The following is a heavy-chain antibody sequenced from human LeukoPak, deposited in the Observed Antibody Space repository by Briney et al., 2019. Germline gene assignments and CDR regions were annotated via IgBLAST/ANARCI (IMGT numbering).Heavy chain of an antibody. Sequence: GGSLRLSCAAPGFTFSSYEMNWVRQAPGKGLEWVSYISGGGRNKYYADSLNGPFTISRNNAKSSLYLQMNSLRAEDTAVYYCTRDGIASLSPEFDYWGQGALVTVSS. CDR3: TRDGIASLSPEFDY. V-gene: IGHV3-48*03. D-gene: IGHD2-21*01. CDR2: ISGGGRNK. CDR1: GFTFSSYE. J-gene: IGHJ4*02.